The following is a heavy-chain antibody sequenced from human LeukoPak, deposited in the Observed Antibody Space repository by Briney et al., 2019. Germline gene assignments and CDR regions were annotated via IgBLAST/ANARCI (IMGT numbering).Heavy chain of an antibody. CDR3: AKDRYCSGGSCYSGFDY. D-gene: IGHD2-15*01. CDR1: GFTFSSYA. Sequence: GGSLRLSCAASGFTFSSYAMSWVRQAPGKGLEWVSAISGSGSRTYYADSVKGRFTISIDNSKNTLYLQMNSLRAEDTAVYYCAKDRYCSGGSCYSGFDYWGQGTLVTVSS. CDR2: ISGSGSRT. V-gene: IGHV3-23*01. J-gene: IGHJ4*02.